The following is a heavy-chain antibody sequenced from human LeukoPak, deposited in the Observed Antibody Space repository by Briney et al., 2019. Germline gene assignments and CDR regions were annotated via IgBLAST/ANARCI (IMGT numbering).Heavy chain of an antibody. D-gene: IGHD3-22*01. Sequence: PGGSLRLSCAASGFTFSSHWMTWVRQAPGKGLEGVANIKEDGTRKNYMDSVKGRFTISRDNAKNSLYLQMSGLRAENTALYYCATPLDYYDSSGHQQGGDWGRGTLVTVSS. CDR3: ATPLDYYDSSGHQQGGD. CDR1: GFTFSSHW. V-gene: IGHV3-7*03. CDR2: IKEDGTRK. J-gene: IGHJ4*02.